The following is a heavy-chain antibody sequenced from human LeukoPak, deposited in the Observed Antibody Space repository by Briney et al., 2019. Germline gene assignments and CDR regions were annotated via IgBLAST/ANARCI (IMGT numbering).Heavy chain of an antibody. CDR2: INSDGGAT. Sequence: GGSLRLSCAGSGFTFSSYWMHWVRQVPGEGLVWVSRINSDGGATSYAGSVRGRFTISRNNAKNTLHLQMSSLRPEDTAVYYCARGSGSTVMDYWGQGTLVTVSS. CDR1: GFTFSSYW. D-gene: IGHD5-18*01. J-gene: IGHJ4*02. V-gene: IGHV3-74*01. CDR3: ARGSGSTVMDY.